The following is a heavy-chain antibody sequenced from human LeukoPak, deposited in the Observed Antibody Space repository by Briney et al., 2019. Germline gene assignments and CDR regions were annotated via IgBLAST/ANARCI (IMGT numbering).Heavy chain of an antibody. CDR1: GGSINSYY. V-gene: IGHV4-59*08. CDR2: IYYSGST. Sequence: PSETLSLTCTVSGGSINSYYWSWIRQPPGKGLEWIGYIYYSGSTKYNTSLKSRVTISVDTSKNQFSLKVSSVTAADTAVYYCASIGYCSGGSCYSNYFDHWGQGTLVTVSS. D-gene: IGHD2-15*01. CDR3: ASIGYCSGGSCYSNYFDH. J-gene: IGHJ4*02.